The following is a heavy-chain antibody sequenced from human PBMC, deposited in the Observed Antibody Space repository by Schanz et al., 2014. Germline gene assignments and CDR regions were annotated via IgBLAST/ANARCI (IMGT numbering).Heavy chain of an antibody. CDR3: ASFNSGSHSPPYYYYGMDV. D-gene: IGHD1-26*01. J-gene: IGHJ6*02. CDR1: GYTLTGFG. Sequence: QVQLVQSGAEVKKPGASVKVSCKASGYTLTGFGVSWVRQAPGQGREWMGWISAYSGNSKYAQKLLGRVTMTTDTSTNTAYMELRSLTSDDPAVYYCASFNSGSHSPPYYYYGMDVWGQGTTVTVSS. V-gene: IGHV1-18*01. CDR2: ISAYSGNS.